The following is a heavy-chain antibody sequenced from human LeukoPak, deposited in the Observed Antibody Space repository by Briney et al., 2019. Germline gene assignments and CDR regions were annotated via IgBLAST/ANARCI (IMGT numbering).Heavy chain of an antibody. CDR2: IWYDGSNK. CDR1: GFTFSSYG. D-gene: IGHD6-13*01. J-gene: IGHJ4*02. V-gene: IGHV3-33*01. CDR3: ARDTGIAAAGTADY. Sequence: PGRSLRLSCAASGFTFSSYGMHWVRQAPGKGLEWVVVIWYDGSNKYYADSVKGRFTISRDNSKNTLYLQMNSLRAEDTAVYYCARDTGIAAAGTADYWGQGTLVTVSS.